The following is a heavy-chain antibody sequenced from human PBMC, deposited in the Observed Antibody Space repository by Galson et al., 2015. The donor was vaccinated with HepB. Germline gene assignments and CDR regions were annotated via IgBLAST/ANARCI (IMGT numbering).Heavy chain of an antibody. J-gene: IGHJ6*02. D-gene: IGHD3-3*01. CDR1: GFPFNTFG. Sequence: SLRLSCAASGFPFNTFGFHWVRQAPGKGLEWVSNIAGSRDNTDYADSVKGRFTISRDNTKRSVYLQMNSLRAEDTAVYYCARARKFVVRFLVAGMDVWRQGTTVTVSS. CDR3: ARARKFVVRFLVAGMDV. CDR2: IAGSRDNT. V-gene: IGHV3-48*04.